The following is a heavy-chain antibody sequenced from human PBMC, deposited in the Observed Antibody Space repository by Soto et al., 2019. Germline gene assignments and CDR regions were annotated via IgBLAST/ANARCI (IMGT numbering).Heavy chain of an antibody. CDR3: ARGDFSSGWYLYYGMDV. CDR2: INHSGST. D-gene: IGHD6-19*01. CDR1: GGSFSGYY. Sequence: SETLSLTCAVYGGSFSGYYWSWIRQPPGKGLEWIGEINHSGSTNYNPSLKSRVTISVDTSKNQFSLKLSSVTAADTAVYYCARGDFSSGWYLYYGMDVWGQGTTVTVSS. J-gene: IGHJ6*02. V-gene: IGHV4-34*01.